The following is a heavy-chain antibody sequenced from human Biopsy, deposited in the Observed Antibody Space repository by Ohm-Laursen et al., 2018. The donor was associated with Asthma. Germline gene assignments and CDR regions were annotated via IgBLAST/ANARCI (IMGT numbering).Heavy chain of an antibody. CDR1: GLSFDDYA. CDR3: ARTFHFWSPYHAEHYQL. V-gene: IGHV3-7*01. Sequence: SLRLSCSASGLSFDDYAMFWVRPVPGKGLEWVANIKHDGTEKNHVYSLKGRFTISRDNAKNSLYLQMNSLRAEDTAVYYCARTFHFWSPYHAEHYQLWGQGTLVTVSS. CDR2: IKHDGTEK. J-gene: IGHJ1*01. D-gene: IGHD3-3*02.